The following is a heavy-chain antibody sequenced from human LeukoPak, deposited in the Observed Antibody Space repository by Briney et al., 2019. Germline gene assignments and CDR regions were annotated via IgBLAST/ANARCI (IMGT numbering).Heavy chain of an antibody. CDR3: ARREDYYGSGSYQSDY. D-gene: IGHD3-10*01. Sequence: PGGSLRLSCAASGFTFSSYGMHWVRQAPGKGLEWVAVIWYDGSNKYYADSVKGRFTISRDNSKNTLYLQMNSLRAEDTAVYYCARREDYYGSGSYQSDYWGQGTLVTVSS. J-gene: IGHJ4*02. CDR2: IWYDGSNK. CDR1: GFTFSSYG. V-gene: IGHV3-33*01.